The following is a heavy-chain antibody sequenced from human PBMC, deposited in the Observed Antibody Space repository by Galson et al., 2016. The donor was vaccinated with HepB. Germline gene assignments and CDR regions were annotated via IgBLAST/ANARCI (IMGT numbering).Heavy chain of an antibody. V-gene: IGHV3-30*18. CDR2: ISADGADK. J-gene: IGHJ6*02. CDR1: GITFSKYG. CDR3: AKDLRRAASTSSLYGMDI. Sequence: SLRLSCAASGITFSKYGMHWVRQAPGKGMQWVAVISADGADKYYADSVKARFTISRDNPRDTLYLQMERLTSGDTAVYSCAKDLRRAASTSSLYGMDIWGQGTTVAVSS. D-gene: IGHD6-6*01.